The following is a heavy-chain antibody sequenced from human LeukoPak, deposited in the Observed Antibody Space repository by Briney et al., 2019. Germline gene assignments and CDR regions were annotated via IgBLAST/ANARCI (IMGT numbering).Heavy chain of an antibody. CDR2: INPNSGGT. D-gene: IGHD2-2*01. CDR3: ARGGGLGYWSSTSCSELDY. Sequence: ASVKVSCKASGYTFTGYYMYWVRQAPGQGSEWMGWINPNSGGTNYAQTFQGRVTMTRDTSINPVFLELSRLTSDATAVYYCARGGGLGYWSSTSCSELDYWGQGTLVTVSS. J-gene: IGHJ4*02. V-gene: IGHV1-2*02. CDR1: GYTFTGYY.